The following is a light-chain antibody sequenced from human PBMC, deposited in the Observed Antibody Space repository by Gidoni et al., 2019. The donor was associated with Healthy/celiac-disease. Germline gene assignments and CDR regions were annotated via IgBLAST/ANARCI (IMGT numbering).Light chain of an antibody. J-gene: IGKJ1*01. CDR1: QSLLHSNGYNY. CDR3: MQALQTPPWT. V-gene: IGKV2-28*01. CDR2: LGS. Sequence: DIVMTQSPLSLPVTPGAPASISCRSSQSLLHSNGYNYLDWYLQKPGQSPQLLIYLGSNRASGVPDRFSGSGSGTDFTLKISRVEAEDVGVYYCMQALQTPPWTFGQGTEVEIK.